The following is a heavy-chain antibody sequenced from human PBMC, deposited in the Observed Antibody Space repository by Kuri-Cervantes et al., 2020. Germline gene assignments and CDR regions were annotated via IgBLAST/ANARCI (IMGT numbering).Heavy chain of an antibody. CDR2: INHSGST. V-gene: IGHV4-4*02. CDR3: AWGDGMDV. CDR1: GDSISSSNW. J-gene: IGHJ6*02. Sequence: SETLSLTCVVSGDSISSSNWWSWVRQPPGKGLEWIGEINHSGSTNYNPSLKSRVTISVDTSKNQFSLKLSSVTAADTAVYYCAWGDGMDVWGQGTTVTVSS. D-gene: IGHD3-16*01.